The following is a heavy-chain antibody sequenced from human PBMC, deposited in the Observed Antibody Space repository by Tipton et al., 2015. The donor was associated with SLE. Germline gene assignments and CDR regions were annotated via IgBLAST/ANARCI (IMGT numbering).Heavy chain of an antibody. J-gene: IGHJ4*02. CDR3: ARGRHGGAAD. Sequence: TLSLTCTVSGASISSHFWGWIRQHPGKGLAWIGYVYNSGSTNYNPSLKSRITISVDTSKNQFSLKLSSVTAADTAVYYCARGRHGGAADWGQGTLITVSS. CDR1: GASISSHF. V-gene: IGHV4-59*11. CDR2: VYNSGST. D-gene: IGHD4-23*01.